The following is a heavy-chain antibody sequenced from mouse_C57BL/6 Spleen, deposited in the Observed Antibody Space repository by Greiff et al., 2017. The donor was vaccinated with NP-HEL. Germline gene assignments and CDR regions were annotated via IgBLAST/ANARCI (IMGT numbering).Heavy chain of an antibody. D-gene: IGHD1-1*01. CDR3: ARREITTVVATRAWFAY. CDR2: INPNNGGT. Sequence: RVKPGASVKIPCKASGYTFTDYNMDWVKQSHGKSLEWIGDINPNNGGTIYNQKFKGKATLTVDKSSSTAYMELRSLTSEDTAVYYCARREITTVVATRAWFAYWGQGTLVTVSA. J-gene: IGHJ3*01. CDR1: GYTFTDYN. V-gene: IGHV1-18*01.